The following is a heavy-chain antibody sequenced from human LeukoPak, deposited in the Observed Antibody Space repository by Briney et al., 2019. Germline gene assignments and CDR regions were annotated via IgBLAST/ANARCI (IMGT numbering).Heavy chain of an antibody. CDR3: ARVGDFWSGLSIDY. CDR2: IYTSGST. Sequence: PSQTLSLTCTVSGGSISSGSYYWSWIRQPAGKGLEWIGRIYTSGSTNYNPSLKSRVTIPVDTSKNQFSLKLSSVTAADAAVYYCARVGDFWSGLSIDYWSQGTLVTVSS. CDR1: GGSISSGSYY. V-gene: IGHV4-61*02. J-gene: IGHJ4*02. D-gene: IGHD3-3*01.